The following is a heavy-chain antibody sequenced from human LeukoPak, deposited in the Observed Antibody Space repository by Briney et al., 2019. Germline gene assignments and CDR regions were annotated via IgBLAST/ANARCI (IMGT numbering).Heavy chain of an antibody. CDR1: GGSFSGYV. Sequence: SETLTLTCAVYGGSFSGYVWNWIRQPPGKGLEWIGEINHRGGTNYNPTLKSRVTISVDSSKKQLSLKLSSVTAADTAVYYCASMDIEVVVGGYPTPMDGTDVWGQGTTVTVSS. V-gene: IGHV4-34*01. CDR3: ASMDIEVVVGGYPTPMDGTDV. CDR2: INHRGGT. D-gene: IGHD2-15*01. J-gene: IGHJ6*02.